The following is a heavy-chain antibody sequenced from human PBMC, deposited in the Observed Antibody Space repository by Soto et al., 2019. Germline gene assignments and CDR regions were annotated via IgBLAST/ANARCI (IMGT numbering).Heavy chain of an antibody. CDR2: MYYSGRT. J-gene: IGHJ6*02. CDR1: GGSISSGDYY. Sequence: SETLSLTCTVSGGSISSGDYYWNWIRQAPGKGLEWIAFMYYSGRTFYNPSLKSRGTISVDTSKNQVSLRLTSVTAADTAVYFCVRGDRGYRAGYYYYYGMDVWGQGTTVTVSS. CDR3: VRGDRGYRAGYYYYYGMDV. D-gene: IGHD5-12*01. V-gene: IGHV4-30-4*01.